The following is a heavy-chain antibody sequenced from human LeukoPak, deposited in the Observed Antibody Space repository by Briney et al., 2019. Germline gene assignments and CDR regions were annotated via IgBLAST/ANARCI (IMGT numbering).Heavy chain of an antibody. CDR3: AKGRGYRDWIGY. J-gene: IGHJ4*02. Sequence: GGSLRLSCAASGFTFSSYWMCWVRQAPGKGLERVAFIRYDGSNKYCADSVKGRFTISRDNSKNTLYLQMNSLRAEDTAVYYCAKGRGYRDWIGYWGQGTLVTVSS. CDR1: GFTFSSYW. CDR2: IRYDGSNK. V-gene: IGHV3-30*02. D-gene: IGHD5-12*01.